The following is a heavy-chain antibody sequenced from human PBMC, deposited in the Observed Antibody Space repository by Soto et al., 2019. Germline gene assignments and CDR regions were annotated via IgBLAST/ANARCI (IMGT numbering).Heavy chain of an antibody. Sequence: SETLSLTCTVSGASINSGDYYWSWIRQPPGNGLEWIGYIYYSGSTYYNPSLKSRVTISVDTSKNQFSLKLSSVTAADTAVYYCAGFSEVAATEINWFDPWGQGTLVTVSS. J-gene: IGHJ5*02. D-gene: IGHD2-15*01. CDR2: IYYSGST. CDR1: GASINSGDYY. V-gene: IGHV4-30-4*01. CDR3: AGFSEVAATEINWFDP.